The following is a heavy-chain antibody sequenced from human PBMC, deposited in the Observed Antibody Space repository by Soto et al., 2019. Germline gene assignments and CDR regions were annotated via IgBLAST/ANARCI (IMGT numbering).Heavy chain of an antibody. CDR2: IYYSGGT. CDR3: ARGRGSSSGYYFGY. Sequence: SETLSLTCTVSGGSISSGGYYWNWIRQHPGKGLEWIGYIYYSGGTYYNPSLKSRLTISVDTSKNQFSLKLSSVTAADTAVYYCARGRGSSSGYYFGYWGQGTLVTVSS. V-gene: IGHV4-31*03. J-gene: IGHJ4*02. CDR1: GGSISSGGYY. D-gene: IGHD3-22*01.